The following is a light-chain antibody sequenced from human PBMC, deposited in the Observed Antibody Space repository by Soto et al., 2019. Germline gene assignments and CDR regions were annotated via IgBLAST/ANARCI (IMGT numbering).Light chain of an antibody. V-gene: IGKV1-12*01. J-gene: IGKJ4*01. CDR2: AAS. CDR3: QQDNSSPLT. CDR1: QGISSR. Sequence: IRVTNSQISMHQSPVDRVTXTCRASQGISSRLAWYQQKPGKAHKLMIYAASSWKSGVTSRFSGSRSGPDFTLTISSLQPQDFATYYCQQDNSSPLTFGQGTEVDI.